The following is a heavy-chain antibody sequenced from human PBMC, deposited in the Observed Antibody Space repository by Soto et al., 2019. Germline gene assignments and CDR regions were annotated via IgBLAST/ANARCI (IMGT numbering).Heavy chain of an antibody. CDR3: ARYSGSNQDAFDI. Sequence: SETLSLTCTVSGGSISSSSYYWGWIRQPPGKGLEWIGSIFYSGSTYYNPSLKSRVTISVDTSKNQFSLKLSSVTAADTAVYYCARYSGSNQDAFDIWGQGTMVTVSS. D-gene: IGHD1-26*01. V-gene: IGHV4-39*01. CDR2: IFYSGST. CDR1: GGSISSSSYY. J-gene: IGHJ3*02.